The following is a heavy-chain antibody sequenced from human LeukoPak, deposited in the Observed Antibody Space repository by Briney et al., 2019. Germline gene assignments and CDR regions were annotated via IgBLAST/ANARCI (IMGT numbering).Heavy chain of an antibody. J-gene: IGHJ4*02. D-gene: IGHD4-17*01. CDR3: ARGSAHYGDYSV. Sequence: ASVKVSCKASGYTFTSYGIRWVRQAPGQGLAWMGWISAYNGNTNYAQKLQGGVTMTTDTSTSTAYMELRSLRSDDTAVYYCARGSAHYGDYSVWGQGTLVTVSS. CDR1: GYTFTSYG. V-gene: IGHV1-18*01. CDR2: ISAYNGNT.